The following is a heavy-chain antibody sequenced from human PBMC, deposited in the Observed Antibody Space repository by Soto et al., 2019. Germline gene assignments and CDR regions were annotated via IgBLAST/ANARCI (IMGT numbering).Heavy chain of an antibody. Sequence: SETLSLTCTVSGGSISSYYWSWIRQPAGKGLEWIGRIYTSGSTNYNPSLKSRVTMSVDTSISTAYMELSSLRSDDTAVYYCAREELPIYYYGMDVWGQGTTVTVSS. V-gene: IGHV4-4*07. CDR1: GGSISSYY. CDR2: IYTSGST. J-gene: IGHJ6*02. CDR3: AREELPIYYYGMDV. D-gene: IGHD1-7*01.